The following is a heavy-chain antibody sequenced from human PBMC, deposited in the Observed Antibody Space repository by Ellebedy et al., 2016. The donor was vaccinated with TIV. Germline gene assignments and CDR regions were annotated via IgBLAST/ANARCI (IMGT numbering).Heavy chain of an antibody. V-gene: IGHV1-69*13. CDR1: GGTFSGYA. J-gene: IGHJ4*02. CDR3: TRQEWAGYSSD. Sequence: AASVKVSCKSSGGTFSGYALNWVRQAPGQELEWIGSVIPIFGSTAYSKKFKDRVTLTADESTGTAYMELSDLRFEDTAIYYSTRQEWAGYSSDWGQGSLVTVSS. CDR2: VIPIFGST. D-gene: IGHD5-24*01.